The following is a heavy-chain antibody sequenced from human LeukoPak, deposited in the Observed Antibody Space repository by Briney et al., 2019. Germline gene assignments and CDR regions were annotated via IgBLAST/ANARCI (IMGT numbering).Heavy chain of an antibody. J-gene: IGHJ4*02. V-gene: IGHV4-59*02. D-gene: IGHD3-10*01. CDR3: ARGYGSGSYNNFNQ. CDR1: DASVRGYY. CDR2: IHYTGNT. Sequence: SETLSLTCTVSDASVRGYYWSWIRRPPGKGLEWIGYIHYTGNTDYNPSLTSRVTMSVDTSKNQFSLMLTSVTAADTAVYYCARGYGSGSYNNFNQWGQGTLVTVSS.